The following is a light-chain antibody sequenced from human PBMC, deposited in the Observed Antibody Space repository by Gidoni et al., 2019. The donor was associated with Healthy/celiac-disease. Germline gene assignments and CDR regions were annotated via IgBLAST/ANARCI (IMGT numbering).Light chain of an antibody. Sequence: ELVLTQSPGTLSLSPGERATLACRASQSVSSSYLAWYQQKPGQAPRLLIYGASSRATGIPDRFSGSGSGTDFTLTISRLEPEDFAVYYCQQYDTFXQXTKLEIK. CDR3: QQYDT. CDR2: GAS. CDR1: QSVSSSY. J-gene: IGKJ2*01. V-gene: IGKV3-20*01.